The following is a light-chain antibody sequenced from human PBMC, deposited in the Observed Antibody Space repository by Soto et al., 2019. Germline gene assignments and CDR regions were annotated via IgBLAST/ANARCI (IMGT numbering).Light chain of an antibody. V-gene: IGLV2-14*01. CDR3: SSYAGTTTL. CDR2: NAI. CDR1: TNDIGAYGY. Sequence: QSALTQPASVSGSPGQSITLSCTGSTNDIGAYGYVSWYQQHPGQAPKLIIYNAIDRPAGVSYRFSRYKSGNTASLTISGLQAEDEADYYCSSYAGTTTLIGGGTKLTVL. J-gene: IGLJ2*01.